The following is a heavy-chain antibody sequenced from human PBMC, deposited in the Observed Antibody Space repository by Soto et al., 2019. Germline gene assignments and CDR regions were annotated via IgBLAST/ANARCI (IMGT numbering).Heavy chain of an antibody. Sequence: GESLKLSGKRSGYSFTRYWIGSVRQMPGKDLEWIGIIYPGDSDTRYSPSFQGQVTISADKSISTAYLQSGSLKASDTAMYYWASRAVVTRRYFDECGQGTLV. V-gene: IGHV5-51*01. CDR2: IYPGDSDT. D-gene: IGHD2-21*02. CDR1: GYSFTRYW. CDR3: ASRAVVTRRYFDE. J-gene: IGHJ4*02.